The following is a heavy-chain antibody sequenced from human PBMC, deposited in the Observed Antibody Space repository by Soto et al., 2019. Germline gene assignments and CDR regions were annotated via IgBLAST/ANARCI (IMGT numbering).Heavy chain of an antibody. CDR3: ARVRPPNWFDP. V-gene: IGHV1-3*01. CDR2: INAGNGNT. Sequence: SVKVSCKASGYTFTSYAMHWGRQAPGQRLEWMGWINAGNGNTKYSQKFQGRVTITRDTSASTAYMELSSLRSEDTAVYYCARVRPPNWFDPWGQGTLVTVYS. J-gene: IGHJ5*02. CDR1: GYTFTSYA.